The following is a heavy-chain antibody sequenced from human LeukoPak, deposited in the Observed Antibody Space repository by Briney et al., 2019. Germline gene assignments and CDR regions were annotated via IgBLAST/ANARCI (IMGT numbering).Heavy chain of an antibody. CDR1: GFTLSSYA. D-gene: IGHD2-15*01. CDR3: TRDNGYCSGGTCLHYYMDV. CDR2: ISDTGNT. V-gene: IGHV3-23*01. J-gene: IGHJ6*03. Sequence: GGSLRLSCAASGFTLSSYAMSWVRQAPGKGLEWVSAISDTGNTYHADSVKGRFTISRDNAENSVYNSLRAEDTAVYYCTRDNGYCSGGTCLHYYMDVWGKGTTVTISS.